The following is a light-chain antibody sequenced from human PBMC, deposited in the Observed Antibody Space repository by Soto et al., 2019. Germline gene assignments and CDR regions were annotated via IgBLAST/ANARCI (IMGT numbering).Light chain of an antibody. J-gene: IGKJ1*01. CDR2: KVS. CDR1: QSLVHSDGNTY. V-gene: IGKV2-30*02. Sequence: DVVMTQSPLSLPVTLGQPASISCRSSQSLVHSDGNTYLNWFQQRPGQTPRRLIDKVSNRDSGGPDTYSGRGSGADFTLKISRVEAEHVGVYYCMQGTHWPLTFGQGTMMEIK. CDR3: MQGTHWPLT.